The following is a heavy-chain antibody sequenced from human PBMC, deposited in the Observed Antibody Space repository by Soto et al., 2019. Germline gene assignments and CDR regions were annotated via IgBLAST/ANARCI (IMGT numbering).Heavy chain of an antibody. Sequence: ASLKVSCKVSGYTLTGLSMHWVRQAPGKGLEWMGGFDPEDGETIYAQKFQGRVTMTEDTSTDTAYMELSSLRSEDTAVYYCATDGGRPGGGDDWYYYYMDVWGKGTTVTVSS. CDR1: GYTLTGLS. CDR3: ATDGGRPGGGDDWYYYYMDV. D-gene: IGHD5-12*01. J-gene: IGHJ6*03. V-gene: IGHV1-24*01. CDR2: FDPEDGET.